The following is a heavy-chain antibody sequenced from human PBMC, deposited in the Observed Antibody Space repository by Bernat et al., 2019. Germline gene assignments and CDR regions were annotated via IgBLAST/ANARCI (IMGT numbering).Heavy chain of an antibody. V-gene: IGHV3-33*01. J-gene: IGHJ4*02. CDR3: ARDFLKGKTLDY. CDR2: IWYDGSNK. CDR1: GFTFSTYG. Sequence: QVQLVESGGGVVQPGRSLRLSCAASGFTFSTYGMHWVRQAPGKGLEWVAVIWYDGSNKYYADSVKGRFTISRDNSKNTLYLQMNSLRAEDTAVYYCARDFLKGKTLDYWGQGTLVTVSS. D-gene: IGHD3-10*01.